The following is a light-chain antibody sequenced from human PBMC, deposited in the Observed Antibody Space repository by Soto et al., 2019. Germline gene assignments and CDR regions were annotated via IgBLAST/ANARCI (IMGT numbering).Light chain of an antibody. V-gene: IGKV3-15*01. CDR3: QQYTHWPYT. J-gene: IGKJ2*01. CDR1: QSVGSN. Sequence: EIVMTQSPATLSVSPGERASLSCRASQSVGSNLAWYQQTAGQAPRLLIYGASTRATGIQARFSGSGSGTEFTLTISSLQSEDFAGYSCQQYTHWPYTFGQGTKLEIK. CDR2: GAS.